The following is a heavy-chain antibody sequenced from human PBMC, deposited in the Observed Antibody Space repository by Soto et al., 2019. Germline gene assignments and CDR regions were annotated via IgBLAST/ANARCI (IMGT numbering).Heavy chain of an antibody. D-gene: IGHD2-8*01. Sequence: TLSLTCTVSGGSITNSSNYWALIRHPPGEGLRWSVTIYHCGRAYYKPSLKSRVTIYVETSKNQFTLTMTDVTAGDTEVYIFAANGNSYQLRWFDPWGQGTLVTGPS. CDR1: GGSITNSSNY. J-gene: IGHJ5*02. CDR2: IYHCGRA. CDR3: AANGNSYQLRWFDP. V-gene: IGHV4-39*01.